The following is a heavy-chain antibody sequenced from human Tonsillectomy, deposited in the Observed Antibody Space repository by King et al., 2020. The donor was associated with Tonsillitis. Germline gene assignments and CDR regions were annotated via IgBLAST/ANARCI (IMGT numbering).Heavy chain of an antibody. CDR3: ARDYYCRSGYYRAPYYYYYMDV. V-gene: IGHV4-59*01. Sequence: VQLQESGPGLVKPSETLSLTCTVSGGSISSYYWSWIRQPPGKGLEWIGYIYYSGSTNYNPSLKSRDTISVDTSKNKFSLKLSSVTAAYTAVYYCARDYYCRSGYYRAPYYYYYMDVWGKGTTVTVSS. CDR1: GGSISSYY. J-gene: IGHJ6*03. D-gene: IGHD3-22*01. CDR2: IYYSGST.